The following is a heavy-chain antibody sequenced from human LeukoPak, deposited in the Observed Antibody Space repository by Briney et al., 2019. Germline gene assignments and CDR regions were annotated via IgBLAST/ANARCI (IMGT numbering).Heavy chain of an antibody. V-gene: IGHV2-5*01. D-gene: IGHD5/OR15-5a*01. J-gene: IGHJ3*02. CDR1: GFSLSTSGVG. CDR3: AHRRPLPQNDAFDI. Sequence: SGPTLVNPTQTLTLTCTFSGFSLSTSGVGVGWIRQPPGKALEWLALIYWNDDKRHSPSLKSRLTITKDTSKNQVVLTMTNMDPVDTATYYCAHRRPLPQNDAFDIWGQGTMVTVSS. CDR2: IYWNDDK.